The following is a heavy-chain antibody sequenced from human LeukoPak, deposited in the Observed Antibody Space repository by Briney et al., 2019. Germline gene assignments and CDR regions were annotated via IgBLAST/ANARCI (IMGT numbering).Heavy chain of an antibody. Sequence: ASVKVSCKASGYTFIGYYMHWVRQAPGQGLEWMGWINPNSGGTNYAQKFQGRVTMTRDTSISTAYMELGRLRSDDTAVYYCARRTAYPTLSHYYYMDVWGKGTTVTVSS. V-gene: IGHV1-2*02. CDR2: INPNSGGT. D-gene: IGHD5-24*01. CDR3: ARRTAYPTLSHYYYMDV. CDR1: GYTFIGYY. J-gene: IGHJ6*03.